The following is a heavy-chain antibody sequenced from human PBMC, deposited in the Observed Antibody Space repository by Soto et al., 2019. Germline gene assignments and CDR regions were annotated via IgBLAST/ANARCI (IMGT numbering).Heavy chain of an antibody. D-gene: IGHD2-15*01. CDR2: INPNSGGT. Sequence: ASVKVSCKASGYTFTSYGSSWVRQAPGQGLEWMGWINPNSGGTNYAQKFQGWVTMTRDTSISTAYMEMSRLRSDDTAMYYCEGGYCSGGSCYSGDTYYFDYWGQGTLVTVSS. J-gene: IGHJ4*02. V-gene: IGHV1-2*04. CDR3: EGGYCSGGSCYSGDTYYFDY. CDR1: GYTFTSYG.